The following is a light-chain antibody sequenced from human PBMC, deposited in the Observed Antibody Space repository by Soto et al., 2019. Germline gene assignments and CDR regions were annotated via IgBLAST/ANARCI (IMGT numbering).Light chain of an antibody. CDR3: SSYTSSSTLV. Sequence: QSALHQPASVSGSPGQSITISCTGTSSDVGGYNYVSWYQQHPGKAPKLMIYDVSKRPSGVSNRFSGSKSGNTASLTISGLQAEDEAEYYCSSYTSSSTLVFGPGTKLTVL. CDR1: SSDVGGYNY. CDR2: DVS. J-gene: IGLJ2*01. V-gene: IGLV2-14*01.